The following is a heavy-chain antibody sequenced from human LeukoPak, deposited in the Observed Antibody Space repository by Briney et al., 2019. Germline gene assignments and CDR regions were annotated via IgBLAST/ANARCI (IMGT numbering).Heavy chain of an antibody. V-gene: IGHV1-24*01. CDR2: FDPEDGET. J-gene: IGHJ3*02. Sequence: ASVKVSCKVSGYTLTELSVHWVRQAPGKGLEWMGGFDPEDGETIYAQKFQGRVTMTRDTSTSTVYMELSSLRSEDTAVYYCASTLNSDAFDIWGQGTMVTVSS. CDR1: GYTLTELS. CDR3: ASTLNSDAFDI. D-gene: IGHD1/OR15-1a*01.